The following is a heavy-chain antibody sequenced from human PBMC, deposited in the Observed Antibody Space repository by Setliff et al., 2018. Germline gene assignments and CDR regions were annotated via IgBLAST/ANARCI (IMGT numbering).Heavy chain of an antibody. CDR2: VIPIFGTA. Sequence: SVKVSCKASGHTFTGYAISWVRQAPGQGLEWMGGVIPIFGTANYAQKFQDRVTITADESTSTAYMELSSLRSEDTAVYYCARGVCSGGSCGYYYYYYMDVWGKGTTVTVSS. CDR1: GHTFTGYA. D-gene: IGHD2-15*01. V-gene: IGHV1-69*13. J-gene: IGHJ6*03. CDR3: ARGVCSGGSCGYYYYYYMDV.